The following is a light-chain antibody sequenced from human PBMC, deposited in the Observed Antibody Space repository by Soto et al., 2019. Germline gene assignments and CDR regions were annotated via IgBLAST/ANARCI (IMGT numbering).Light chain of an antibody. V-gene: IGKV3D-15*01. CDR2: GAS. Sequence: EIVMTQSPATLSVSPGERATLSCRAGQSVSSNLAWYQQKPGQAPRLLIYGASTRATGIPARFSGSGSGTEFTLTISSLQSEYFAVYYCQQYNNWPAITFGQGTPLEI. J-gene: IGKJ5*01. CDR3: QQYNNWPAIT. CDR1: QSVSSN.